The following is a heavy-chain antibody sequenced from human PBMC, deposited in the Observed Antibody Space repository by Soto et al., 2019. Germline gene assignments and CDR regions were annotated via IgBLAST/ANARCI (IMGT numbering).Heavy chain of an antibody. CDR2: IYYSGST. CDR1: GVSISSGDYY. CDR3: ARAWSSSGYYYGMDV. D-gene: IGHD6-13*01. Sequence: QVQLQESGPGLVKPSQTLSLTCTVSGVSISSGDYYWSWIRQPPGKGLEWIGYIYYSGSTYYNPSLKSRVTISVDTSKNQFSLKLSSVTAADTAVYYCARAWSSSGYYYGMDVWGQGTTVTVSS. J-gene: IGHJ6*02. V-gene: IGHV4-30-4*01.